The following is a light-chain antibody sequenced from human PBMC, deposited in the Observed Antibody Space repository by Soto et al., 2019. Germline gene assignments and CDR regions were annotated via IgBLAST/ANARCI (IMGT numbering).Light chain of an antibody. J-gene: IGKJ1*01. CDR2: GAS. CDR3: QQYGSSGT. V-gene: IGKV3-20*01. CDR1: QNVSNNY. Sequence: VLKQSPGTLSLSPGERATLSCRASQNVSNNYLAWYQQKPGQPPRLLIYGASNRATGIPDRFSGSGSGTDFTLTISRLKPEDFAVYYCQQYGSSGTFGQGTKVEIK.